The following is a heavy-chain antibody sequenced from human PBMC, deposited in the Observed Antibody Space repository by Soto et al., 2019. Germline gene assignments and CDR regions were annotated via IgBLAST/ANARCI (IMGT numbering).Heavy chain of an antibody. CDR2: IDWDDEK. V-gene: IGHV2-70*04. J-gene: IGHJ4*02. CDR3: ERDGSEFDY. Sequence: SGPTLVNPTQTLTLTCTFSGFSLSTSGMRVSWIRQPPGKALEWLARIDWDDEKFYSTSLKSRLTISKDTSKNQVVFTMTNMDPVDTAKYYCERDGSEFDYWGQGTLVTVSS. CDR1: GFSLSTSGMR. D-gene: IGHD1-26*01.